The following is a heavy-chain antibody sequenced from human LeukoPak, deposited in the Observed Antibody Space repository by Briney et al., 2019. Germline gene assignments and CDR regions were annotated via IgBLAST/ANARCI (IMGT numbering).Heavy chain of an antibody. D-gene: IGHD2-15*01. CDR3: ARALGYCSGGSCYSLDY. J-gene: IGHJ4*02. V-gene: IGHV1-69*06. Sequence: SGKVSCTAAGGTFSSYAISWVRQAPGQGLGWMGGFIPIFGTANYAQKFQGRVTITADKSTGTAYMELSSLRSEDTAVYYCARALGYCSGGSCYSLDYWGQGTLVTVSS. CDR1: GGTFSSYA. CDR2: FIPIFGTA.